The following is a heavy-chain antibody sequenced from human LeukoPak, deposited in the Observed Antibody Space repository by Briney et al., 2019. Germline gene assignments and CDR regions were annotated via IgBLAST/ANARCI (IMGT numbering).Heavy chain of an antibody. D-gene: IGHD2-8*01. V-gene: IGHV5-51*01. CDR1: GYSFTSYW. Sequence: GESLKISCKGSGYSFTSYWIGWVRQMPGKGLEWMGIIYPDDSDTKYSPSFQGQVTISTDKSISTAYLQWSSLKASDTAMYYCARLAFCTNAVCFSNYYYSMDVWGRGTTVTVSS. CDR2: IYPDDSDT. J-gene: IGHJ6*03. CDR3: ARLAFCTNAVCFSNYYYSMDV.